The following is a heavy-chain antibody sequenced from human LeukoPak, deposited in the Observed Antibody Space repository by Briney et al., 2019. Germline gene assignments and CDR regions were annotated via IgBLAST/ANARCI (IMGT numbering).Heavy chain of an antibody. J-gene: IGHJ6*04. CDR2: FIPVLGTA. D-gene: IGHD2-8*01. CDR1: GGTFSYYA. Sequence: SVKVSCKASGGTFSYYALSWVRQAPGQGLEWMGVFIPVLGTANSTQNFQDRVSITSDISTHTVYMELSSLKSEDTAVYFCAGIPVFGVVLHQEPVWGKGTTVTVSS. V-gene: IGHV1-69*10. CDR3: AGIPVFGVVLHQEPV.